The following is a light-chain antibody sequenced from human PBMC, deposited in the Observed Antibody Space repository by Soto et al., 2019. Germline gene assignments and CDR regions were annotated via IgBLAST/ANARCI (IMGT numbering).Light chain of an antibody. CDR2: AAS. J-gene: IGKJ1*01. CDR3: QQYNIWPLWT. Sequence: EIVMTQSPATLSVSPGDRATLSCRASESVTSSLAWYQQKPGQPPRRLICAASTRATDVPARFSGGGSETEFTLTISSLQSEDFAVYFCQQYNIWPLWTFGQGTKVDIK. V-gene: IGKV3-15*01. CDR1: ESVTSS.